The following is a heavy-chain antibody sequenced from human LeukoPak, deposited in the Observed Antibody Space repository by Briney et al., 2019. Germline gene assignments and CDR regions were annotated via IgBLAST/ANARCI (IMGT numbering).Heavy chain of an antibody. J-gene: IGHJ5*02. Sequence: GESLKISCKGSGYSFTNYWIGWVRQMPGKGLEWIGIIYPGDSDTRYSPSFQGQVTISADKSINTAYLQWSSLKASDTAMYYCARHSLGRWFDPWGQGTLVTVSS. V-gene: IGHV5-51*01. CDR2: IYPGDSDT. CDR3: ARHSLGRWFDP. CDR1: GYSFTNYW. D-gene: IGHD1-26*01.